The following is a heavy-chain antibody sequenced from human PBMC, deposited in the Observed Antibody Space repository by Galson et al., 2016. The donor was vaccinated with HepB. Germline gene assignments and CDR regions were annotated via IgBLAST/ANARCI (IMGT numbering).Heavy chain of an antibody. CDR3: ARDGAILWLADTAFDV. Sequence: SVKVSCKASGYTFSDYGIAWVRQAPGQGLEWMGWISAYNGDTNYRQKFQGRVSMTTDTSTSTAYMELRSLRSDDTAVYYCARDGAILWLADTAFDVWGQGTLVTVSS. CDR2: ISAYNGDT. D-gene: IGHD3-16*01. J-gene: IGHJ3*01. CDR1: GYTFSDYG. V-gene: IGHV1-18*01.